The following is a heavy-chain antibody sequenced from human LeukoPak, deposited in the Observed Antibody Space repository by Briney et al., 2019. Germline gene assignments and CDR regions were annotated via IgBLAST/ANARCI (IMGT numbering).Heavy chain of an antibody. V-gene: IGHV3-21*01. CDR3: ARAQIEDY. J-gene: IGHJ4*02. Sequence: GGSLRLSCTASGFIFSSITMNWVRQAPGKGLEWVSSITSSGSSIYYADSVKGRFTISRDNAKNSLHLQMNSLRAEDTAVYYCARAQIEDYWGQGTLVTVSS. CDR1: GFIFSSIT. CDR2: ITSSGSSI.